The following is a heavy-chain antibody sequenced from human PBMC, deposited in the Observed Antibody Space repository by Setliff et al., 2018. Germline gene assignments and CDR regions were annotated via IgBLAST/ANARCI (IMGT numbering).Heavy chain of an antibody. Sequence: ASVKVSCKTSGYPFVGYFIYWMRQAPGQGLEWVGWIDPKSGRTKYAVKFQGMVTMTRDTSSSTIYMEVNSLTSDDTAVYYCARDPTGSDFVFSYFFDVWGKGTTVTVSS. D-gene: IGHD3-10*01. V-gene: IGHV1-2*02. CDR3: ARDPTGSDFVFSYFFDV. J-gene: IGHJ6*03. CDR2: IDPKSGRT. CDR1: GYPFVGYF.